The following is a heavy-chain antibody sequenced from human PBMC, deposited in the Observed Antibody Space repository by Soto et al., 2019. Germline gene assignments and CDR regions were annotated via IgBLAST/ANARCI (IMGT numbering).Heavy chain of an antibody. CDR3: AHRRGGWYYFDY. V-gene: IGHV2-5*02. D-gene: IGHD6-19*01. Sequence: ESGPTLVKPTQTLTLTCTFSGFSLSTSGVGVGWIRQPPGKALEWLALIYWDDDKRYTPSLKSRLTITKDTSKNQVVLTMTNMDPVDTATYYCAHRRGGWYYFDYWGQGTLVTVSS. CDR2: IYWDDDK. CDR1: GFSLSTSGVG. J-gene: IGHJ4*02.